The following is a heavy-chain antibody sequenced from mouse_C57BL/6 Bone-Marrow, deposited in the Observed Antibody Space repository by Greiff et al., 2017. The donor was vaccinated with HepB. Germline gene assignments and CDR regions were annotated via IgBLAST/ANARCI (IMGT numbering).Heavy chain of an antibody. CDR3: ARAYYDYDYYAMDY. CDR2: INYDGSST. D-gene: IGHD2-4*01. J-gene: IGHJ4*01. Sequence: EVQLVESEGGLVQPGSSMKLSCTASGFTFSDYYMAWVRQVPEKGLEWVANINYDGSSTYYLDSLKSRFIISRDNAKNILYLQMSSLKSEDTATYYCARAYYDYDYYAMDYWGQGTSVTVSS. CDR1: GFTFSDYY. V-gene: IGHV5-16*01.